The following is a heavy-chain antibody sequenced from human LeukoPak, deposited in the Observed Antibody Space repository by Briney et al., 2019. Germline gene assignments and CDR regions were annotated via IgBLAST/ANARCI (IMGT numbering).Heavy chain of an antibody. V-gene: IGHV4-34*01. J-gene: IGHJ5*02. D-gene: IGHD6-13*01. CDR2: INHSGST. CDR3: ARSGYSSSWYGDCPILGWFDP. CDR1: GGSFSGYY. Sequence: SETLSLTCAVYGGSFSGYYWSWIRQPPGKGLEWIGEINHSGSTNYNPSLKSRVTISVDTSKNQFPLKLSSVTPADTAVYSCARSGYSSSWYGDCPILGWFDPWGQGTLVTVSS.